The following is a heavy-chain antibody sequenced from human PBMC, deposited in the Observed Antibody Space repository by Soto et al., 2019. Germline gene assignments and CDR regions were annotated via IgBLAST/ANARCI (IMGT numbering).Heavy chain of an antibody. J-gene: IGHJ4*02. CDR1: GVSISNSSYY. Sequence: AETLSLTCTVSGVSISNSSYYWGWIRRPPGKGLEWIGTIYYSGITYYNPSLKSRVTISVDTSKNQFSLKLTSVTAADTAVYYCARHGSNWGQGTLVTVSS. CDR2: IYYSGIT. V-gene: IGHV4-39*01. CDR3: ARHGSN.